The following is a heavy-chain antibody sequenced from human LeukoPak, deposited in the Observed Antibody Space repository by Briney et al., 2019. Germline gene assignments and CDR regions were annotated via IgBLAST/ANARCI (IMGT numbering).Heavy chain of an antibody. D-gene: IGHD6-13*01. Sequence: SETLSLTCAVYGGSFSGYYWSWIRQPPGKGLEWIGEINHSGSTNYNPSLKSRVTISVDTSKNQFSLKLGSVTAADTAVYYCARVSAGYFDYWGQGTLVTVSS. V-gene: IGHV4-34*01. CDR2: INHSGST. CDR3: ARVSAGYFDY. J-gene: IGHJ4*02. CDR1: GGSFSGYY.